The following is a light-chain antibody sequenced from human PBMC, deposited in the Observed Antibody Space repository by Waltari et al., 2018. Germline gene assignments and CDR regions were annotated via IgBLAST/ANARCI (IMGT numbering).Light chain of an antibody. CDR3: MQGTHWPLT. CDR2: KVS. J-gene: IGKJ4*01. CDR1: QSLVHSDGNTY. V-gene: IGKV2-30*02. Sequence: QSLVHSDGNTYLAWFQQRPGQSPRRLIYKVSNRESGVPDRFSASGSGTDFTLKIGRVEAEDVGVYYCMQGTHWPLTFGGGTKVEIK.